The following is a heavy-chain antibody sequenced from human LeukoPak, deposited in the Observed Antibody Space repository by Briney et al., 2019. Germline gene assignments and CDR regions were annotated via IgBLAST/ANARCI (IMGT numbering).Heavy chain of an antibody. J-gene: IGHJ4*02. Sequence: SGPTLVKPTQTLTLTCTFSGFSLSTSGVGVGWIRQPPGKALEWLALIYWSDDKRYSPSLKSRLTITKDTSKNQVVLTMTNMDPVDTATYYCAHADYDILTGTHFDYWGQGTLVTVSS. D-gene: IGHD3-9*01. CDR1: GFSLSTSGVG. CDR2: IYWSDDK. V-gene: IGHV2-5*01. CDR3: AHADYDILTGTHFDY.